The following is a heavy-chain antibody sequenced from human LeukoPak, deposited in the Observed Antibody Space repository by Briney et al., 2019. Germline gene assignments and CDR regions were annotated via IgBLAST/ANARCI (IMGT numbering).Heavy chain of an antibody. D-gene: IGHD6-19*01. J-gene: IGHJ4*02. CDR3: ARDPAGYSSGWYDY. V-gene: IGHV3-74*03. CDR2: ISDDGTYT. Sequence: PGRSLRLSCAASGFTFDDYAMHWVRQAPGKGLVWVSRISDDGTYTANVDSVEGRFTISRDNVRNTLYLHMNSLRAEDTAVYYCARDPAGYSSGWYDYWGQGTLVTVSS. CDR1: GFTFDDYA.